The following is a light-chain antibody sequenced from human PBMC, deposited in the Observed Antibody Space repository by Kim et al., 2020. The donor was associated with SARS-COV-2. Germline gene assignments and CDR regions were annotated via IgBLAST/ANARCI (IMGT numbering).Light chain of an antibody. CDR1: SSDVGSANL. Sequence: GPSITISCTGTSSDVGSANLVSWYQQHPGKAPKVMIYEVNKRPSGVSDRFSGSKSGNTASLTISGLQAEDEADYYCCSYAGSSTYVFGTGTKVTVL. CDR3: CSYAGSSTYV. J-gene: IGLJ1*01. CDR2: EVN. V-gene: IGLV2-23*02.